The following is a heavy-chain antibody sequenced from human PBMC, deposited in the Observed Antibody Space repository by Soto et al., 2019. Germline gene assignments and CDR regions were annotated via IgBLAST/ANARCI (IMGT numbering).Heavy chain of an antibody. V-gene: IGHV3-74*01. CDR2: INSDGTST. Sequence: ESLKISCAASGFTISSYWVHWIRQAPGKGLVWVSRINSDGTSTSYAGSVKGRFTISRDNAKNTLFLQVGSLRAEDTAVYYCATGDSHAFDIWGQGTMVTVSS. CDR3: ATGDSHAFDI. J-gene: IGHJ3*02. D-gene: IGHD7-27*01. CDR1: GFTISSYW.